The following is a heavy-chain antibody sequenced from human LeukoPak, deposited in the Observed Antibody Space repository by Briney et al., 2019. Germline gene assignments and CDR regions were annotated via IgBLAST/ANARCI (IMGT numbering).Heavy chain of an antibody. V-gene: IGHV4-61*01. CDR2: IYYSGST. D-gene: IGHD3-10*01. J-gene: IGHJ3*02. Sequence: SETLSLTCTVSGGSVSSGSYYWSWIRQPPGKGLEWIGYIYYSGSTNYNPSLKSRVTISVDTSKNQFSLKLSSVTAADTAVYYCARAVYMVRGVASNAFDIWGQGTMVTVSS. CDR3: ARAVYMVRGVASNAFDI. CDR1: GGSVSSGSYY.